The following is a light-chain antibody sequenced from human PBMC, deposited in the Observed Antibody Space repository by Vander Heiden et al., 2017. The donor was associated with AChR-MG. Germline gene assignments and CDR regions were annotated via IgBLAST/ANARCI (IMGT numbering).Light chain of an antibody. Sequence: QSALTQPAYVSGSPGQSITISCTGTSNDVGASNSVSWYQQRPDKAPKLMMYDVSNRPSGVSNRFSGSKSGNTASLTISGLQAENEADYYCSSYTSNTTLNVIFGGGTKLTVL. CDR2: DVS. CDR3: SSYTSNTTLNVI. CDR1: SNDVGASNS. J-gene: IGLJ2*01. V-gene: IGLV2-14*03.